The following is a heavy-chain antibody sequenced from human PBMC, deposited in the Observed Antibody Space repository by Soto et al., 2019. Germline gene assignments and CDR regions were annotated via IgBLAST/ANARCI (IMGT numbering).Heavy chain of an antibody. Sequence: GASVKVSCKASGGSFNSDALSWVRQAPRQGIEWMGAIIPIFDTPNYAQKFQGRLTITADKSTSTAYMELSGLRSEDTAVYYCARARLWFGELLSSYYPYYGMDVWGEGTTVTVSS. D-gene: IGHD3-10*01. CDR1: GGSFNSDA. V-gene: IGHV1-69*06. CDR2: IIPIFDTP. CDR3: ARARLWFGELLSSYYPYYGMDV. J-gene: IGHJ6*04.